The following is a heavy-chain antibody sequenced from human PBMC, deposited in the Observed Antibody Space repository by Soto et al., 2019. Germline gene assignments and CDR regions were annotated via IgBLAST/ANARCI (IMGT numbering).Heavy chain of an antibody. CDR2: ISAYNGNT. J-gene: IGHJ3*02. D-gene: IGHD4-17*01. CDR1: GYTFTSYG. V-gene: IGHV1-18*01. CDR3: ARSGTYYGDYRDDAFDI. Sequence: QVQLVQSGAVVKKPGASVKVSCKASGYTFTSYGISWVRQAPGQGLEWMGWISAYNGNTNYAQKLQGRVTMTTDTSTSTAYMELRSLRSDDTAVYYCARSGTYYGDYRDDAFDIWGQGTMVTVSS.